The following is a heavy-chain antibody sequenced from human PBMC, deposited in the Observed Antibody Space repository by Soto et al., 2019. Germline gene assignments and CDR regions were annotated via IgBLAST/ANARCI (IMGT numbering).Heavy chain of an antibody. CDR2: SNPNGDRP. J-gene: IGHJ6*02. CDR3: ARGSCSGGSCYGMAV. D-gene: IGHD2-15*01. CDR1: GYTFTNYY. V-gene: IGHV1-46*01. Sequence: QVQLVQSGHEVKQPGASVKISCKASGYTFTNYYIHWVRQAPGQGLEWVGLSNPNGDRPTEAERFQGRITMIRDTDTTTVSMEVRSLRSEDSAVYYCARGSCSGGSCYGMAVWGQGTAVTVSS.